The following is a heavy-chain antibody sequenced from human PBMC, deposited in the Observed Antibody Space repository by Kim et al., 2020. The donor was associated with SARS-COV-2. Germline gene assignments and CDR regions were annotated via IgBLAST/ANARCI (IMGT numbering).Heavy chain of an antibody. CDR3: AKGAYYDILTGYYGLDY. Sequence: GKGRLTISRDNSKNTLYLQMNSLRAEDTAVYYCAKGAYYDILTGYYGLDYWGQGTLVTVSS. D-gene: IGHD3-9*01. V-gene: IGHV3-30*02. J-gene: IGHJ4*02.